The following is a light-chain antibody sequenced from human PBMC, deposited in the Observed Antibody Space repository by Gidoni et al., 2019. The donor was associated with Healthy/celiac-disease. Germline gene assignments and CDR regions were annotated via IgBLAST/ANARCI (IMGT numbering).Light chain of an antibody. CDR2: AAS. CDR3: QQSYSTPLT. J-gene: IGKJ4*01. CDR1: QSIRSY. V-gene: IGKV1-39*01. Sequence: DIQMTQSPSSLSASVGDRVTITCRASQSIRSYLNWYQQKPGKAPKLLIYAASSLQSGVPSRFSGSGSVTDFTRTISSLQPEDFATYYCQQSYSTPLTFGGGTKVEIK.